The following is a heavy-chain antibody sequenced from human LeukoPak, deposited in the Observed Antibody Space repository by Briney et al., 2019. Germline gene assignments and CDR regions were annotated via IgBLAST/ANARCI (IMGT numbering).Heavy chain of an antibody. CDR1: GSSIRSGYY. D-gene: IGHD6-19*01. J-gene: IGHJ5*01. Sequence: SETLSLTCSVSGSSIRSGYYWGWIRQSPGKGLEWIGSIYRNGSTYYNPSLKSRVTISIDTSTNQFSLMLSSVTAADTAVYYCATERPPQWLLRRYQNWFESWGQGTLVTVSS. V-gene: IGHV4-38-2*01. CDR2: IYRNGST. CDR3: ATERPPQWLLRRYQNWFES.